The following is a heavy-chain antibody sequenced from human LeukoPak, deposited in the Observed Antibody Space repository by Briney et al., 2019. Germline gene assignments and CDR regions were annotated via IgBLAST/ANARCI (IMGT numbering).Heavy chain of an antibody. D-gene: IGHD3/OR15-3a*01. Sequence: PGGSLRLSCAASGFTVSSKYMNWVRQAPGKGLEWVSVLYSGGSTYYADSVKGRFTISRDNSKNTLHLQMNSLRAEDTAVYYCARVAPVWTGYEYYFDHWGQGSQVTVSS. J-gene: IGHJ4*02. CDR2: LYSGGST. CDR1: GFTVSSKY. CDR3: ARVAPVWTGYEYYFDH. V-gene: IGHV3-53*01.